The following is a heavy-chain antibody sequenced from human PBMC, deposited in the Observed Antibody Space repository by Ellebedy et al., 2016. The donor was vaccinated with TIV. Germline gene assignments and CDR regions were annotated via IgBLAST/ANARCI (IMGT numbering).Heavy chain of an antibody. CDR2: IRSKANSYAT. J-gene: IGHJ6*02. D-gene: IGHD1-1*01. CDR3: TRPSWNHYYYYGMDV. CDR1: GFTFSGSA. V-gene: IGHV3-73*01. Sequence: GESLKISCAASGFTFSGSAMHWVRQASGKGLEWVGRIRSKANSYATAYAASVKGRFTISRDDSKNTAYLQMNSLKTEDTAVYYCTRPSWNHYYYYGMDVWGQGTTVTVSS.